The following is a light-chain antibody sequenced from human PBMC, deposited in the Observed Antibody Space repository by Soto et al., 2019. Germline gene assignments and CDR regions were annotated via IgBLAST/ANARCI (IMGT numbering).Light chain of an antibody. CDR3: QKYTNVPT. CDR2: AAS. V-gene: IGKV1-27*01. J-gene: IGKJ4*01. Sequence: DIQMTQSQSSLSASVGDRVTITCRASQGISNYLAWYQQIPGKVPKLLISAASTLQSGVPSRFSGSGSGTDFTLTISSLQPEDVATYYCQKYTNVPTFGGGPKVEIQ. CDR1: QGISNY.